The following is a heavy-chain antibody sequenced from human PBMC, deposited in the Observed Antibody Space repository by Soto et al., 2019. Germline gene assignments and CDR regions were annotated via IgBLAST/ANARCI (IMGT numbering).Heavy chain of an antibody. V-gene: IGHV3-23*01. J-gene: IGHJ4*02. CDR3: AKERLGRGADY. CDR1: GFTFSNYA. CDR2: ISGGGGNT. Sequence: EVQLLESGGGLVQPGGSLRLSCAASGFTFSNYAMSWVRQTPGKGLAWVSTISGGGGNTYYPDSVKGRFTISRDNSKDTVYLPMNSLRAEDTAIYYCAKERLGRGADYWGQGALVTVTS.